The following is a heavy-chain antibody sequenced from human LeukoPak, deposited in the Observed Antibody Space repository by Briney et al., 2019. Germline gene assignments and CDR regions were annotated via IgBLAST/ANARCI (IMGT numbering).Heavy chain of an antibody. D-gene: IGHD6-19*01. J-gene: IGHJ6*02. CDR1: GFTFSSYS. CDR3: ARGSPSIAVAGREGGAPNYYYYGMDV. CDR2: ISSSSSYI. Sequence: GGSLRLSCAASGFTFSSYSMNWVRQAPGKGLEWVSSISSSSSYIYYADSVKGRFTISRDSAKNSLYLQMNSLRAEDTAVYYCARGSPSIAVAGREGGAPNYYYYGMDVWGQGTTVTVSS. V-gene: IGHV3-21*01.